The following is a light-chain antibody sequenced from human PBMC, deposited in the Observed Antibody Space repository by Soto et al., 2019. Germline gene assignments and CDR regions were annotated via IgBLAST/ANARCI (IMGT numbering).Light chain of an antibody. J-gene: IGKJ1*01. Sequence: IQMAQSPSTLSASVGDRFTSTCRASQSISSWLAWYQQKPGKAPKLLIYDASSLESGVPSRFSGSGSATEFTLTISSLQPDDFATYYCQQYNNYWTFGQGTKVDIK. V-gene: IGKV1-5*01. CDR1: QSISSW. CDR2: DAS. CDR3: QQYNNYWT.